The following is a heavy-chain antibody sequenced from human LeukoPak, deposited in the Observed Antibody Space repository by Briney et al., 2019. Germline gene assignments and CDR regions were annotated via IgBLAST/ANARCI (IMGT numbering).Heavy chain of an antibody. CDR1: GYTFTSYY. CDR2: INPSGGST. D-gene: IGHD2-21*02. J-gene: IGHJ4*02. Sequence: ASVKVSCKASGYTFTSYYMHWVRQAPGQGLEWMGIINPSGGSTSYAQKFQGRVTMTRDTSTSTVYMELSSLRSEDTAVYYCARRNPSEYGGNSFDYWGQGTLVTVSS. V-gene: IGHV1-46*01. CDR3: ARRNPSEYGGNSFDY.